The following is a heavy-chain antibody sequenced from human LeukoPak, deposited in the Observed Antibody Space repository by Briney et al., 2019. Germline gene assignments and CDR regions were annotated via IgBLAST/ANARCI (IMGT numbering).Heavy chain of an antibody. Sequence: GGSLRLSCAAPGFTFSSYGMHWVRQAPGKGLEWVAFIRYDGSNKYYADSVKGRFTISRDNSKNTLYLQMNSLRAEDTAVYYCAKVLRNYYYYYMDVWGKGTTVTVSS. CDR2: IRYDGSNK. CDR1: GFTFSSYG. J-gene: IGHJ6*03. V-gene: IGHV3-30*02. CDR3: AKVLRNYYYYYMDV. D-gene: IGHD3-10*01.